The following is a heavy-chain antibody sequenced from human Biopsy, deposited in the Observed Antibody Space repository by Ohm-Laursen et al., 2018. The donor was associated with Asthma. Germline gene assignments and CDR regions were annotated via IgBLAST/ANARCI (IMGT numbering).Heavy chain of an antibody. D-gene: IGHD1-14*01. CDR3: ARDNHDYYYYGMDL. CDR1: GFSFRDYY. CDR2: ISSGGRTI. J-gene: IGHJ6*02. Sequence: SLRLSCAASGFSFRDYYMSWIRQAPGKGLEWISYISSGGRTIYYADSVKGRFTISRDNAQNLLYLQMSSLRTEDTAVYYCARDNHDYYYYGMDLWDQGTSVTVSS. V-gene: IGHV3-11*01.